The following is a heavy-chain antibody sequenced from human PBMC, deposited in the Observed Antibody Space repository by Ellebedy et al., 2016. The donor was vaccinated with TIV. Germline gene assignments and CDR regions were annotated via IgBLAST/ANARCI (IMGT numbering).Heavy chain of an antibody. V-gene: IGHV4-59*01. J-gene: IGHJ4*02. CDR2: ISYSGST. D-gene: IGHD3-22*01. Sequence: MPSETLSLTCTISGDSISSFYWSWVRQPPGKGLEWIGHISYSGSTNYNPSLKSRVTISVDTSKNQFSLRLGSVTAADTAVYYCASDTYYDSSGDFEDYFDSWGQGTLVTVSS. CDR1: GDSISSFY. CDR3: ASDTYYDSSGDFEDYFDS.